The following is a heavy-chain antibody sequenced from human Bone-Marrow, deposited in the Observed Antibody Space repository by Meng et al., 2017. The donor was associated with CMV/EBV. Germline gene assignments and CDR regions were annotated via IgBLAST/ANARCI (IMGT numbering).Heavy chain of an antibody. Sequence: ASVKVSCKASGYTFSTSGITWVRQAPGQGLEWMGWISAYNGNSNYAQNFQGRVTMTTDTSTSTAYMELRSLRSYDTAVYYCARDRYCSSTSCYTWGEATFDLWGQGTMVTVSS. V-gene: IGHV1-18*01. CDR3: ARDRYCSSTSCYTWGEATFDL. CDR2: ISAYNGNS. CDR1: GYTFSTSG. D-gene: IGHD2-2*02. J-gene: IGHJ3*01.